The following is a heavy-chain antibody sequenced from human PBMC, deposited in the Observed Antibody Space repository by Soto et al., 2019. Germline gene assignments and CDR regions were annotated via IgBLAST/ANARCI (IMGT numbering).Heavy chain of an antibody. D-gene: IGHD1-20*01. Sequence: GESVKISCKVPGYSFTIYWIIWVLQMPGKGLEWMGRIDPSDSYTNYSPSFQGHVTISADKSISTAYLQWSRLKASDTAMYYCASRLSYGMYTRANDAFDIWGQGTMVTVSS. J-gene: IGHJ3*02. CDR2: IDPSDSYT. CDR3: ASRLSYGMYTRANDAFDI. CDR1: GYSFTIYW. V-gene: IGHV5-10-1*01.